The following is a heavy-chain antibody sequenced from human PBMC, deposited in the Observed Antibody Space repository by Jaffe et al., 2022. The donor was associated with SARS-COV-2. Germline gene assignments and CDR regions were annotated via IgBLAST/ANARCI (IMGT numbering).Heavy chain of an antibody. Sequence: EVQLVESGGGLVQPGGSLRLSCAASGFTFSSYWMSWVRQAPGKGLEWVANIKQDGSEKYYVDSVKGRFTISRDNAKNSLYLQMNSLRAEDTAVYYCARDGGWLVSYYYYGMDVWGQGTTVTVSS. CDR2: IKQDGSEK. D-gene: IGHD6-19*01. J-gene: IGHJ6*02. V-gene: IGHV3-7*01. CDR3: ARDGGWLVSYYYYGMDV. CDR1: GFTFSSYW.